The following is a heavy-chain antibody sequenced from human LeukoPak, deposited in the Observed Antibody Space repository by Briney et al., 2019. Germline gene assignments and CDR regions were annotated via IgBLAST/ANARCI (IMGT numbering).Heavy chain of an antibody. CDR1: GFNFSSYG. V-gene: IGHV3-33*06. J-gene: IGHJ4*02. D-gene: IGHD6-19*01. CDR2: IWYDGSNK. CDR3: AKGWYSSGCYLDY. Sequence: QPGGSLRLSCAASGFNFSSYGMHWVRQAPGKGLEWVAVIWYDGSNKYYADSVKGRFTISRDNSKNTLYLQMNSLRAEDTAVYYCAKGWYSSGCYLDYWGQGTLVTVSS.